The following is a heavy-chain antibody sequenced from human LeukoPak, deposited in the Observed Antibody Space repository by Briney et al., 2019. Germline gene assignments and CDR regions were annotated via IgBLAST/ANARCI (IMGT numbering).Heavy chain of an antibody. CDR1: GDSISSYY. Sequence: SETLSLTCTVSGDSISSYYWNWVRQPPGKGLEWIGYIYYSGSTNCNPSLKSRVTISIDTSKNQFSLKLRSVTAADTAVYYCAREVPIVRGLRWDYWGQGTLDTVSS. V-gene: IGHV4-59*01. J-gene: IGHJ4*02. D-gene: IGHD3-10*01. CDR3: AREVPIVRGLRWDY. CDR2: IYYSGST.